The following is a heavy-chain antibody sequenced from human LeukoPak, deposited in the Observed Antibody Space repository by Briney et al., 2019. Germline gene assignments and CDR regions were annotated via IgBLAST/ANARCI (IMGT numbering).Heavy chain of an antibody. CDR2: IYYSGST. V-gene: IGHV4-39*01. D-gene: IGHD1-14*01. CDR1: GGSISSSSYY. Sequence: PSETLSLTCTVSGGSISSSSYYWGWIRQPPGKGLEWIGSIYYSGSTYYNPSLKSRVTISVDTSKSQFSLKLSSVTAADTAVYYCARRLRGSSARNHAFDIWGQGTMVTVSS. CDR3: ARRLRGSSARNHAFDI. J-gene: IGHJ3*02.